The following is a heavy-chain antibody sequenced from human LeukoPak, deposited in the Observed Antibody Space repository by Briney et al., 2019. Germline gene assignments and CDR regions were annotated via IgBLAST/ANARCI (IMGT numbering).Heavy chain of an antibody. CDR2: IWYDGSNK. J-gene: IGHJ4*02. V-gene: IGHV3-33*01. Sequence: GGSLRLSCAASGLTFSSYGMHWVRQAPGKGLEWVAVIWYDGSNKYYADSVKGRFTISRDNSKNTLYLQMNSLRAEDTAVYYCARGGPAPPLDYWGQGTLVTVSS. D-gene: IGHD2-2*01. CDR1: GLTFSSYG. CDR3: ARGGPAPPLDY.